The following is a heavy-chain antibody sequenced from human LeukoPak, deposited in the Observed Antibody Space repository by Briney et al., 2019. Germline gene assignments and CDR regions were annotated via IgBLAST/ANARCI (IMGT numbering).Heavy chain of an antibody. Sequence: GGSLRLSCAASGFTFSSYTTSWVRQAPGKGLEWVSAISGSGGSTYYADSVKGRFTISRDNSKNTLYLQMNSLRAEDTAVYYCAKERQSQWLVPSDIWGQGTMVTVSS. V-gene: IGHV3-23*01. J-gene: IGHJ3*02. CDR1: GFTFSSYT. D-gene: IGHD6-19*01. CDR2: ISGSGGST. CDR3: AKERQSQWLVPSDI.